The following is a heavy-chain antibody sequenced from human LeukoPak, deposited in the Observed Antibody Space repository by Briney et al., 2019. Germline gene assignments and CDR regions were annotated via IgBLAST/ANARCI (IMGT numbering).Heavy chain of an antibody. D-gene: IGHD1-26*01. V-gene: IGHV3-7*01. CDR2: IKQDGSEK. J-gene: IGHJ4*02. CDR3: AREAGRGFDY. CDR1: GFTFSSYW. Sequence: PGGSLRLSCAASGFTFSSYWMSGVRQAPGKGLEWVDNIKQDGSEKYYVASVKGRFTISRDNAKNSLYLQMNSLRAEDTAVYYCAREAGRGFDYWGQGTLVTVSS.